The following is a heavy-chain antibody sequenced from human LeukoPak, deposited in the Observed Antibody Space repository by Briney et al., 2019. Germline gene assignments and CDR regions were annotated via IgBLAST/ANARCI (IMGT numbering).Heavy chain of an antibody. J-gene: IGHJ5*02. CDR2: ISPNSGGT. D-gene: IGHD6-13*01. V-gene: IGHV1-2*02. Sequence: ASVKVSFKASGYTFTGYYMHWVRQAPGQGLEWMGWISPNSGGTNYAQKFQGRVTMTRDTSISTAYMELSRLRSDDTAVYYCARAEEEQRFRAAAGPNWFDPWGQGTLVTVSS. CDR1: GYTFTGYY. CDR3: ARAEEEQRFRAAAGPNWFDP.